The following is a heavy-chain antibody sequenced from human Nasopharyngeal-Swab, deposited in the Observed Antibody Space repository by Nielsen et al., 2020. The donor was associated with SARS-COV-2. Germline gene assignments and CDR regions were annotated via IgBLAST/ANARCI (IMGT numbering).Heavy chain of an antibody. Sequence: SVKVSCKASGGTFSSYAISWVRQAPGQGLEWRGRIIPIFGIANYAQKLQGRVTITADKSTSTAYMELSSLISEDTAVYYCASQGGGDYYDSRRYYNYVMDVWGQGTTVTVSS. CDR3: ASQGGGDYYDSRRYYNYVMDV. D-gene: IGHD3-22*01. CDR2: IIPIFGIA. J-gene: IGHJ6*02. CDR1: GGTFSSYA. V-gene: IGHV1-69*04.